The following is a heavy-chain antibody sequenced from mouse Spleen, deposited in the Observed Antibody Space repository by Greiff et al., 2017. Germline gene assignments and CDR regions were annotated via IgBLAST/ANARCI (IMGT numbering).Heavy chain of an antibody. V-gene: IGHV3-2*02. D-gene: IGHD2-10*02. CDR2: ISYSGST. CDR3: ARGAYGNSYAMDY. CDR1: GYSITSDYA. Sequence: VQLQQSGPGLVKPSQSLSLTCTVTGYSITSDYAWNWIRQFPGNKLEWMGYISYSGSTSYNPSLKSRISITRDTSKNQFFLQLNSVTTEDTATYYCARGAYGNSYAMDYWGPGTSVTVSS. J-gene: IGHJ4*01.